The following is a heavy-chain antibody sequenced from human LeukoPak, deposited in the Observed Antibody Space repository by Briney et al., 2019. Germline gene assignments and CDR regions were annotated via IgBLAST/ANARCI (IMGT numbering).Heavy chain of an antibody. CDR3: ARAALVYQLPPYFDY. CDR2: IYYSGST. CDR1: GGSISSGDYY. J-gene: IGHJ4*02. V-gene: IGHV4-30-4*01. D-gene: IGHD2-2*01. Sequence: SETLSLTCTVSGGSISSGDYYWSWIRQPPGKGLEWIGYIYYSGSTNYNPSLKSRVTISVDTSNNQFSLRLSSVTAADTAVYYCARAALVYQLPPYFDYWGQGTLVTVSS.